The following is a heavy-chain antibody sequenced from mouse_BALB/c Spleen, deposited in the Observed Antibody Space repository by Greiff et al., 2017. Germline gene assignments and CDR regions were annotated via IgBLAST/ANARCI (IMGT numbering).Heavy chain of an antibody. J-gene: IGHJ4*01. Sequence: EVQLQESGGGLVQPGGSLKLSCAASGFTFSSYTMSWVRQTPEKRLEWVAYISNGGGSTYYPDTVKGRFTISRDNAKNTLYLQMSSLKSEDTAMYYCARHHIYDGYPAMDYWGQGTSVTVSS. CDR2: ISNGGGST. V-gene: IGHV5-12-2*01. D-gene: IGHD2-3*01. CDR1: GFTFSSYT. CDR3: ARHHIYDGYPAMDY.